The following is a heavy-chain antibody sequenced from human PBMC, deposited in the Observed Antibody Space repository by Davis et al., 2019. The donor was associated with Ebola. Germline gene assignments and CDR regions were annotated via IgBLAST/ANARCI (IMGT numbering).Heavy chain of an antibody. CDR2: FDPEDGET. D-gene: IGHD3-22*01. Sequence: ASVKVSCKVSGYTLTDLSMHWVRQAPGKGLEWMGGFDPEDGETIYAQKFQGRVTMTEATSTDTAYMELSSLRSEDTAVYYCATDRNYYDSSGYYSYWYFDLWGRGTLVTVSS. V-gene: IGHV1-24*01. CDR3: ATDRNYYDSSGYYSYWYFDL. CDR1: GYTLTDLS. J-gene: IGHJ2*01.